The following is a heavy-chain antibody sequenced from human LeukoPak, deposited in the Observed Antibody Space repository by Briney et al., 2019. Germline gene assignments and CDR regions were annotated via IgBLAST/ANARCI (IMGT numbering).Heavy chain of an antibody. Sequence: PGGSLRLSCAASGFTFSSYAMSWVRQAPGKGLEWVSAISGSGGSTYYADSVKGRFTISRDNSKNTLYLQMNSLRAEDTAVYYCAKIRFLEWLYYYYYMDVWGKGTTVTVSS. J-gene: IGHJ6*03. D-gene: IGHD3-3*01. CDR2: ISGSGGST. V-gene: IGHV3-23*01. CDR1: GFTFSSYA. CDR3: AKIRFLEWLYYYYYMDV.